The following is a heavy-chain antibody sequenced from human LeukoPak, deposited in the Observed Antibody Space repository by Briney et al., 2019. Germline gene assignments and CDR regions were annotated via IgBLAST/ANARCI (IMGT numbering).Heavy chain of an antibody. V-gene: IGHV3-64*01. J-gene: IGHJ3*02. D-gene: IGHD3-22*01. Sequence: GGSLRLSCAASGFTFSDHSMHWVRQAPGKGLEYVSAISSNGGTTYYEKSVKGRFTISRDNSKNTLYLQMGSLRAEDAAVYYCAKEPSYYNSSGYYWNAFDIWGQGTMVTVSS. CDR3: AKEPSYYNSSGYYWNAFDI. CDR2: ISSNGGTT. CDR1: GFTFSDHS.